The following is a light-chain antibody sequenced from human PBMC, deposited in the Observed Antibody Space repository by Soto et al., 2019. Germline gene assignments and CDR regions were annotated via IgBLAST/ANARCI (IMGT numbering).Light chain of an antibody. Sequence: QSVLTQPPSVSGAPGQRVPLSCTGSSSNIGAGYDVHWYQQLPGTAPKLLIYGNSNRPSGVPDRFSGSKSGTSASLAITGLQAEDEADYYCQSYDSSLSGVFGGGTKLTV. CDR1: SSNIGAGYD. J-gene: IGLJ2*01. V-gene: IGLV1-40*01. CDR2: GNS. CDR3: QSYDSSLSGV.